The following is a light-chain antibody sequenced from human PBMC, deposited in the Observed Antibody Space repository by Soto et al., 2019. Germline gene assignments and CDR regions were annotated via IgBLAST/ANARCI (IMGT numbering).Light chain of an antibody. J-gene: IGLJ3*02. Sequence: QSVLTQPPSVSGAPGQRVTISCTGSSSNIGAGYDVHWYQQLPGTAPKLLIYGNSNRPSGVPDRFSGSKSGTSASLAITGLQSEEEADYSCQSYDSSLSGSWVFGGGTKLTVL. CDR2: GNS. CDR3: QSYDSSLSGSWV. V-gene: IGLV1-40*01. CDR1: SSNIGAGYD.